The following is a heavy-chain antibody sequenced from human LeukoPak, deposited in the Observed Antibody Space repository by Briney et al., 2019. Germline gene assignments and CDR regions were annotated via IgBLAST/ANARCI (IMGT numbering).Heavy chain of an antibody. Sequence: PGGSLRLSCAASGFTFSSYGMHWVRQAPGKGLEWVAVISYDGSNKYYADSVKGRFTISRDNSKNTLYLQMNSLRAEDTAVYYCAKVIWELREEGYFDYWGQGTLVTVSS. CDR1: GFTFSSYG. CDR3: AKVIWELREEGYFDY. D-gene: IGHD1-26*01. V-gene: IGHV3-30*18. J-gene: IGHJ4*02. CDR2: ISYDGSNK.